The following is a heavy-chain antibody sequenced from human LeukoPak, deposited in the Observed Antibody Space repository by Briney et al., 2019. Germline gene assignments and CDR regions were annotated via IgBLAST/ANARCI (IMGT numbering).Heavy chain of an antibody. CDR1: GYTFTGYY. CDR3: ARGGHSSGWYWFDP. CDR2: MNPNSGNT. Sequence: ASVKVSCKASGYTFTGYYMHWVRQAPGQGLEWMGWMNPNSGNTGYAQKFQGRVTMTRNTSISTAYVELSSLRSEDTAVYYCARGGHSSGWYWFDPWGQGTLVTVSS. D-gene: IGHD6-19*01. J-gene: IGHJ5*02. V-gene: IGHV1-8*02.